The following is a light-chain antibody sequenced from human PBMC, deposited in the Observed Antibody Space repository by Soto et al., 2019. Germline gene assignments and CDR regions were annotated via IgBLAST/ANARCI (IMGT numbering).Light chain of an antibody. CDR1: SSNIGGGYD. J-gene: IGLJ3*02. V-gene: IGLV1-40*01. CDR3: QSYDSSLSAWV. Sequence: QSVLTQPPSVSGAPGQRVTISCTGSSSNIGGGYDVHWYQQLPGTAPKLLVYGNIIRPSRVPDRFSGSKSDTSASLAITGLQAEDEADYYCQSYDSSLSAWVFGGGTKLTVL. CDR2: GNI.